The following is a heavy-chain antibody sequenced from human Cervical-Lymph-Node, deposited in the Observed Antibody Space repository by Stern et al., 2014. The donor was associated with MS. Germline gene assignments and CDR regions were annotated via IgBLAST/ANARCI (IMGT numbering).Heavy chain of an antibody. CDR1: GGSISSGGYY. D-gene: IGHD3-22*01. V-gene: IGHV4-31*03. CDR2: IYSSGSP. J-gene: IGHJ6*02. Sequence: QVQLQESGPGLVKPSQTLSLTCTVSGGSISSGGYYWSWIRQHPGKGLEWIGYIYSSGSPYYNPSLKSRVTITVNTSKNQFSLKLSSVTAADTAVYYCASSGSPEGGMDVWGQGTTVTVSS. CDR3: ASSGSPEGGMDV.